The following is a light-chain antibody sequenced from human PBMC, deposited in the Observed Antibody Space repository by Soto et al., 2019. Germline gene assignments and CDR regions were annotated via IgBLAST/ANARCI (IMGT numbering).Light chain of an antibody. CDR1: QNVKAH. J-gene: IGKJ1*01. V-gene: IGKV3-11*01. Sequence: EIVLTQSPDTLSVSPGDGATLSCRASQNVKAHLAWYQQKPGQSPRLLIYDASNRATGIPARFNGSGSGTDFTLTIASLEPEDFAVYYCQQRSTWPPWTFGLGTKVGIK. CDR2: DAS. CDR3: QQRSTWPPWT.